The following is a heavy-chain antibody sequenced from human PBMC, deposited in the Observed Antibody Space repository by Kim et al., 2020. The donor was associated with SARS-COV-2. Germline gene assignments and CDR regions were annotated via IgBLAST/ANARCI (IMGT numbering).Heavy chain of an antibody. V-gene: IGHV4-39*01. CDR2: GGT. CDR3: ARRSVPFDP. Sequence: GGTYYTPSLKGRVTMSVDPSKTQFSLKLSSVTAADTAVYYCARRSVPFDPWGQGTLVTVSS. J-gene: IGHJ5*02. D-gene: IGHD6-25*01.